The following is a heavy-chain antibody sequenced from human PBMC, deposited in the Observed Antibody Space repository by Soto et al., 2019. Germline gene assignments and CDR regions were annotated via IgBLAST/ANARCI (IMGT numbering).Heavy chain of an antibody. J-gene: IGHJ3*02. CDR3: ARDGLRMTTGNDAFDI. V-gene: IGHV3-21*01. CDR1: GFTFSSYS. CDR2: ISSSSSYI. Sequence: GGSLRLSCAASGFTFSSYSMNWVRQAPGKGLEWVSSISSSSSYIYYADSVKGRFTISRDNAKNSLYLQMNSLRAEDTAVYYCARDGLRMTTGNDAFDIWGQGTMVTVSS. D-gene: IGHD4-17*01.